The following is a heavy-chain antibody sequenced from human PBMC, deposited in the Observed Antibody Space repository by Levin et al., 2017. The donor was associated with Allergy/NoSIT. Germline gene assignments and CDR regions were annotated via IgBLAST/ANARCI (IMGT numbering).Heavy chain of an antibody. J-gene: IGHJ4*02. D-gene: IGHD3-10*01. Sequence: SQTLSLTCAVYGGSFSGYYWSWLRQPPGKGLEWIGEINHSGSTNYNPSLKSRVTISVDTSKNQFSLKLSSVTAADTAVYYCARGWGYYGSGKGDYWGQGTLVTVSS. CDR3: ARGWGYYGSGKGDY. V-gene: IGHV4-34*01. CDR2: INHSGST. CDR1: GGSFSGYY.